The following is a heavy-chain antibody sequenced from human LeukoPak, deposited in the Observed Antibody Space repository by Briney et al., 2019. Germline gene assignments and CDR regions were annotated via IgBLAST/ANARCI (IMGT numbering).Heavy chain of an antibody. V-gene: IGHV3-48*02. CDR1: GFTFSRYG. J-gene: IGHJ4*02. CDR3: ARVLYGSGSYSPYFDY. Sequence: GGSLRLSCAASGFTFSRYGMNWVRQAPGKGLEWVSYISRSSSTVYYADSVKGRFTISRDNAKNSLYLQMNSLRDEDAAVYYCARVLYGSGSYSPYFDYWGQGTLVTVSS. D-gene: IGHD3-10*01. CDR2: ISRSSSTV.